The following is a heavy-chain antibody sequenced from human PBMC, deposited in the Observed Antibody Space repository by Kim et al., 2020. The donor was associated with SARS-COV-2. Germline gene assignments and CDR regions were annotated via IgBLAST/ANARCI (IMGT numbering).Heavy chain of an antibody. V-gene: IGHV3-33*01. CDR2: IWYDGSNK. CDR1: GFTFSSYG. CDR3: AVDDSSAHNEAGYYYGMDV. Sequence: GGSLRLSCAASGFTFSSYGMHWVRQAPGKGLEWVAVIWYDGSNKYYADSVKGRFTISRDNSKNTLYLQMNSLRAEDTAVYYCAVDDSSAHNEAGYYYGMDVWGQGPTVTASS. J-gene: IGHJ6*02. D-gene: IGHD3-22*01.